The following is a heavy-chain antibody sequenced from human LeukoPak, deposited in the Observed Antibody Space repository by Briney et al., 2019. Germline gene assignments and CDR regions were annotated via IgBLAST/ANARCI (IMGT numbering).Heavy chain of an antibody. CDR3: ARGGRFLEWPIDY. V-gene: IGHV4-34*01. D-gene: IGHD3-3*01. CDR1: GGSFSGYY. J-gene: IGHJ4*02. CDR2: INHSGST. Sequence: SETLSLTCAVYGGSFSGYYWSWIRQPPGKGLEWIGEINHSGSTNYNPSLKSRVTISVDTSKNQFSLKLGSVTAADTAVYYCARGGRFLEWPIDYWGQGTLVTVSS.